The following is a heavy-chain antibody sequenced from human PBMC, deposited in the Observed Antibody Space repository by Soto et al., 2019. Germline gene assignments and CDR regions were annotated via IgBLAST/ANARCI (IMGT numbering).Heavy chain of an antibody. CDR1: GYTFTSYD. J-gene: IGHJ6*03. Sequence: ASVKVSCKASGYTFTSYDINWVRQATGQGLEWMGWMNPNSGNTGYAQKFQGRVTMTRNTSISTAYMELSSLRSEDTAVYYCARMVADCSSTSCYVVAYYYMDVWGKGTTVTVSS. CDR3: ARMVADCSSTSCYVVAYYYMDV. D-gene: IGHD2-2*01. V-gene: IGHV1-8*01. CDR2: MNPNSGNT.